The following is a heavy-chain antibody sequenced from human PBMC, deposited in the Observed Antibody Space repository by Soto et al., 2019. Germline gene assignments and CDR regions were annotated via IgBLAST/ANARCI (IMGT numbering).Heavy chain of an antibody. CDR2: IYSGGST. CDR1: GFTVSSNY. D-gene: IGHD3-22*01. CDR3: ARGPYYYDSSGYYHYDY. Sequence: GGSLRLSCAASGFTVSSNYMSWVRQAPGKGLEWVSVIYSGGSTYYADSVKGRFTISRDNSKNTLYLQMNSLRAEDTAVYYCARGPYYYDSSGYYHYDYWGQGTLVTVSS. J-gene: IGHJ4*02. V-gene: IGHV3-53*01.